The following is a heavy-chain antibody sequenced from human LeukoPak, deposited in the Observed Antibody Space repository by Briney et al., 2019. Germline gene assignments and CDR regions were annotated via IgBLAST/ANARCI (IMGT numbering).Heavy chain of an antibody. V-gene: IGHV3-23*01. J-gene: IGHJ5*02. Sequence: GGSLRLSCAASGFTFSSNAMSWVRQAPGKGLEWVSAISDSGGSTYYADSVKGRFTISRDNSKNTLHLQMNSLRAEDTAVYHCAKDTHDYGNYNWFDPWGQGTLVTVSS. CDR1: GFTFSSNA. CDR3: AKDTHDYGNYNWFDP. CDR2: ISDSGGST. D-gene: IGHD4-11*01.